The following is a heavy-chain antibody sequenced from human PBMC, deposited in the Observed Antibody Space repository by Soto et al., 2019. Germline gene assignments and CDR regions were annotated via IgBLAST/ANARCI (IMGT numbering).Heavy chain of an antibody. D-gene: IGHD2-15*01. Sequence: ASVKVSCKASGYTFTGYYMHWVRQAPGQGLEWMGWNNPNSGGTNYAQKFQGWVTMTRDTSISTAYMELSRLRSDDTAVYFCARGCSGGSCLNWFDPWGQGTLVTVSS. CDR2: NNPNSGGT. CDR3: ARGCSGGSCLNWFDP. J-gene: IGHJ5*02. CDR1: GYTFTGYY. V-gene: IGHV1-2*04.